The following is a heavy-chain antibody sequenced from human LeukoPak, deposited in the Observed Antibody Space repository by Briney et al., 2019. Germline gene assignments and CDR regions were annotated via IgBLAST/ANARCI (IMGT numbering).Heavy chain of an antibody. D-gene: IGHD3-16*02. CDR3: ARDLIRERPGLSMDV. V-gene: IGHV4-34*01. CDR1: GGSFSGYS. Sequence: SETLSLTCAVYGGSFSGYSWSWIRQPPGKGLEWIGEIGHSGSINYSPSLKSRVTISVDTSKKQFSLNLSSLTAADAAVYYCARDLIRERPGLSMDVWGQGTTVTVSS. J-gene: IGHJ6*02. CDR2: IGHSGSI.